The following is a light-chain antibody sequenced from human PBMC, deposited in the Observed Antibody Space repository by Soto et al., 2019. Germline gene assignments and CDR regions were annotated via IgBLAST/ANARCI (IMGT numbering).Light chain of an antibody. CDR1: SSDVGGYNY. CDR2: EVS. CDR3: SSYTSSSTPI. V-gene: IGLV2-14*01. J-gene: IGLJ2*01. Sequence: QSALTQPASVSGSPGQSITISCTGTSSDVGGYNYVSWYQQHPGKAPKLMIYEVSNRPSGVSNRFSGSKSGNTASLTISGLQAEDEADYYCSSYTSSSTPIFGGGTKVTGL.